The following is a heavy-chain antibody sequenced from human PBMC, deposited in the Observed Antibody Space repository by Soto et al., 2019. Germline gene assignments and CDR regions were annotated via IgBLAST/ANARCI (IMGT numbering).Heavy chain of an antibody. J-gene: IGHJ6*02. D-gene: IGHD3-3*01. V-gene: IGHV1-8*01. CDR3: ARGRFTIFGVVNGMDV. Sequence: GASVKVSCKASGYTFTSYDINWVRQATGQGLEWMGWMNPNSGNTGYAQKFQGRVTMTRNTSISTAYMELSSLRSEDTAVYYCARGRFTIFGVVNGMDVWGQGTTVTVSS. CDR2: MNPNSGNT. CDR1: GYTFTSYD.